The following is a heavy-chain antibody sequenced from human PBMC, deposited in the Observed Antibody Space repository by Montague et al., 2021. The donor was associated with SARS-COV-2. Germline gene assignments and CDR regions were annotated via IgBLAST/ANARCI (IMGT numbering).Heavy chain of an antibody. D-gene: IGHD1-1*01. CDR1: GASISSNNW. CDR3: ARVGGNEYRFFDY. Sequence: SETLSLTCAVSGASISSNNWWSWVRRPPGKGLEWIGEIHHSGSPNYNPSLESRVAISIDKSKNQFSLWLTSVTAADTAVYYCARVGGNEYRFFDYWGQGSLVTVSS. V-gene: IGHV4-4*02. J-gene: IGHJ4*02. CDR2: IHHSGSP.